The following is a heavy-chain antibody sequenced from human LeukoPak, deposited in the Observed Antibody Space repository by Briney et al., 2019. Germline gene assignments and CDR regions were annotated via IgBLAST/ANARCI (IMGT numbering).Heavy chain of an antibody. Sequence: SETLSLTCTVSGGSISSSSCYWGWIRQPPGKGLEWIGSIYYSGSTYYNPSLKSRVTISVDTSKNQFSLKLSSVTAADTAVYYCARLYPLGIAVAGQGYFDYWGQGTLVTVSS. J-gene: IGHJ4*02. CDR3: ARLYPLGIAVAGQGYFDY. CDR1: GGSISSSSCY. D-gene: IGHD6-19*01. CDR2: IYYSGST. V-gene: IGHV4-39*01.